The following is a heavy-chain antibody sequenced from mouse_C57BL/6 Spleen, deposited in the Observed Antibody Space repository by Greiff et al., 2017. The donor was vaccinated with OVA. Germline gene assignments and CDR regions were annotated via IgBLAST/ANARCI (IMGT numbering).Heavy chain of an antibody. Sequence: QVQLQQSGAELVKPGASVKLSCKASGYTFTSYWMHWVKQRPGQGLEWIGWIDTNSGGIKYNEKFKSKATLTVAKPASTAYLQLSSLTSEDSAVYYCAREVECDGYSDWGQGTLVTVSA. CDR3: AREVECDGYSD. V-gene: IGHV1-72*01. J-gene: IGHJ3*01. CDR1: GYTFTSYW. CDR2: IDTNSGGI. D-gene: IGHD6-1*01.